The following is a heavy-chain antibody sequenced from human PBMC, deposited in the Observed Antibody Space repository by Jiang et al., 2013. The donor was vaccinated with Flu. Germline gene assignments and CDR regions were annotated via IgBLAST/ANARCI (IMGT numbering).Heavy chain of an antibody. Sequence: GAEVKKPGASVKVSCKASGYTFTNYAIHWVRQAPGQGLEWLGWINAASGNTKYLQNFQDRVTITRDTSASTAYMELSSLTSEDMAVYYCARGGYSSGSYYYFDYWGQGTLVTV. J-gene: IGHJ4*02. CDR3: ARGGYSSGSYYYFDY. CDR1: GYTFTNYA. D-gene: IGHD6-19*01. CDR2: INAASGNT. V-gene: IGHV1-3*03.